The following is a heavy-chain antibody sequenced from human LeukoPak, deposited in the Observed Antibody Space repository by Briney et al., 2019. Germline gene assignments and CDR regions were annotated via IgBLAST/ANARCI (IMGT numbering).Heavy chain of an antibody. V-gene: IGHV3-64*01. CDR2: ISSNGGST. J-gene: IGHJ3*02. Sequence: GGSLRLSCAASGFTFISYAMDWVRQAPGKGLEYVSGISSNGGSTYYANSVKGRFTISRDNSKNTLYLQMGSLRAEDMAVYYCARGDSSGYFGAFDIWGQGTMVTVSS. CDR3: ARGDSSGYFGAFDI. D-gene: IGHD3-22*01. CDR1: GFTFISYA.